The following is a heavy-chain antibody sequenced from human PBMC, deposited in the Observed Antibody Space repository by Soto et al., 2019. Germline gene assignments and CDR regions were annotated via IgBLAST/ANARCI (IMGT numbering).Heavy chain of an antibody. V-gene: IGHV3-15*01. CDR1: GFTFSNAW. CDR3: TTTYCSGGSCSLDY. CDR2: IKSKTDGGTT. J-gene: IGHJ4*02. Sequence: EVQLVESGGGLVKPGGSLRLSCAASGFTFSNAWMSWVRQAPGKGLEWVGRIKSKTDGGTTDYAAPVKGRFTISRDDSENTLYLQMNSLKTEDTAVYYCTTTYCSGGSCSLDYWGQGPLVTVSS. D-gene: IGHD2-15*01.